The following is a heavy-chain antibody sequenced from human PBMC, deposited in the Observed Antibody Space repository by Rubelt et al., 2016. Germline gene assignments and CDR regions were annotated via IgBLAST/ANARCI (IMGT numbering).Heavy chain of an antibody. CDR2: INPNSGGT. J-gene: IGHJ5*02. CDR1: GGTFSSYA. D-gene: IGHD1-1*01. V-gene: IGHV1-2*06. CDR3: ARGVGTAFDP. Sequence: QVQLVQSGAEVKKPGSSVKVSCKASGGTFSSYAISWVRQAPGQGLEWMGRINPNSGGTNYGQELKGRVTMTRDTSISTAYMELSRLRSDDTAVYYCARGVGTAFDPWGQGTLVTVSS.